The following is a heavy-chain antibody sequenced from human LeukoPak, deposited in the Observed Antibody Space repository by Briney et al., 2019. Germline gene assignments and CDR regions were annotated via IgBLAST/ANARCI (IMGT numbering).Heavy chain of an antibody. CDR1: GGSISSSSYY. CDR3: AGRGLRATIFGVAIRDAFDI. V-gene: IGHV4-39*01. CDR2: IYYSGST. J-gene: IGHJ3*02. Sequence: SETLSLTCTVSGGSISSSSYYWGWIRQPPGKGLEWIGSIYYSGSTYYNPSLKSRVTISVDTSKNQFSLKLSSVTAADAAVYYCAGRGLRATIFGVAIRDAFDIWGQGTMVTVSS. D-gene: IGHD3-3*01.